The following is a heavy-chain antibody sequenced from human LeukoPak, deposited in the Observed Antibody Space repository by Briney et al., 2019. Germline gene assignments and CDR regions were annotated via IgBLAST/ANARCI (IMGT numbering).Heavy chain of an antibody. Sequence: SETLSLTCAVYGGSFSGYYWSWVRQPPGKGLEWVGEINHSGSTNYNTSLKSRVIISVDTSKNQYSLKLSSVTAADTAVYYCARGGVGTAILRRYYGMDAWGQGTTVTVSS. CDR2: INHSGST. V-gene: IGHV4-34*01. D-gene: IGHD2-21*02. CDR3: ARGGVGTAILRRYYGMDA. J-gene: IGHJ6*02. CDR1: GGSFSGYY.